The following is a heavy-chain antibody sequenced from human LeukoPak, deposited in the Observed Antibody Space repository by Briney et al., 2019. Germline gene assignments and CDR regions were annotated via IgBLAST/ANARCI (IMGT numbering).Heavy chain of an antibody. CDR3: AREVGATSFDY. D-gene: IGHD1-26*01. CDR2: IYTSGST. Sequence: SETLSLTCTVSGGSISSGSYYWSWIRQPAGKGLEWIGRIYTSGSTNYNPSLKSRVTMSVDTSKNQFSLKLSSVTAADTAVYYCAREVGATSFDYWGQGTLVTVSS. V-gene: IGHV4-61*02. CDR1: GGSISSGSYY. J-gene: IGHJ4*02.